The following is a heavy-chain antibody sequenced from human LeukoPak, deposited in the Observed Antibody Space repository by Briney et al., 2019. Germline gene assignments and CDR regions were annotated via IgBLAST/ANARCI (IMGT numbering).Heavy chain of an antibody. D-gene: IGHD3-3*01. Sequence: SETLSLTCAAYGGSFSGYYWSWIRQPPGKGLEWIGEINHSGSNNYNPSVKSRVTISVDTSKNQFSLKPSSVTAADTAVYYGARGSAYYDFWSGDYLGYYFDYWGQGTLVTVSS. V-gene: IGHV4-34*01. CDR3: ARGSAYYDFWSGDYLGYYFDY. CDR1: GGSFSGYY. CDR2: INHSGSN. J-gene: IGHJ4*02.